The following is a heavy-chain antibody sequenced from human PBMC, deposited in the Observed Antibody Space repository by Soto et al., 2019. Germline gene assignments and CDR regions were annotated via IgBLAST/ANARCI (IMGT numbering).Heavy chain of an antibody. CDR1: GYSFTSYW. V-gene: IGHV5-51*01. CDR3: ARLGDCSSTSCSYGMDV. J-gene: IGHJ6*02. Sequence: GESLKISCKGPGYSFTSYWIGWVRQMPGKGLEWMGIIYPGDSDTRYSPSFQGQVTISADKSISTAYLQWSSLKASDTAMYYCARLGDCSSTSCSYGMDVWGQGTTVTVSS. D-gene: IGHD2-2*01. CDR2: IYPGDSDT.